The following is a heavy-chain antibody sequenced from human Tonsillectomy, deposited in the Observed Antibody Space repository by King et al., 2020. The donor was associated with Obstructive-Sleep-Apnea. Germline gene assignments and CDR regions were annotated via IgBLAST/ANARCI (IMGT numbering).Heavy chain of an antibody. CDR3: AREGSGSRPFDY. J-gene: IGHJ4*02. V-gene: IGHV4-4*07. CDR1: GGSISSYF. Sequence: VQLQESGPGLVKPSETLSIMCTVSGGSISSYFWTWIRQPAGKGLEWIGRIYTSGSTNYNPSLNNRVTNSVDMSKNQFSLKLSSLTAADTAVYYCAREGSGSRPFDYWGQGTLVTVSS. CDR2: IYTSGST. D-gene: IGHD3-10*01.